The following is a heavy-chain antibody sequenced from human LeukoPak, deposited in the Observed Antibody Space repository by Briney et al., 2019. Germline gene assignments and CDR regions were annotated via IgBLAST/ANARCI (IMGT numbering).Heavy chain of an antibody. V-gene: IGHV3-20*04. D-gene: IGHD3-10*01. CDR3: AREVHYYGSGSYFPIDY. Sequence: PGGSLRLSCAASGFTFDDYGMSWVRHAPGKGLEWVSGINWNGGSTGYADSVKGRFTISRDNAKNSLYLQMNSLRAEDTALYYCAREVHYYGSGSYFPIDYWGQGTLVTVSS. CDR1: GFTFDDYG. J-gene: IGHJ4*02. CDR2: INWNGGST.